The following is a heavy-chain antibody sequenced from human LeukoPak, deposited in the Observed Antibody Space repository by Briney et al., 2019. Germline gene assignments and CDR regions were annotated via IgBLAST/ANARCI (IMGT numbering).Heavy chain of an antibody. Sequence: SQTLSLTCAISGDSVSSNSAAWNWIRQSPSRGLEWLGRTYYRSMWYNDYAVSVKGRISINPGTSKNQFSLQLNSVTPEDMAVYYCARVVREGFDYWGQGTLVTVSS. J-gene: IGHJ4*02. D-gene: IGHD1-26*01. CDR1: GDSVSSNSAA. V-gene: IGHV6-1*01. CDR3: ARVVREGFDY. CDR2: TYYRSMWYN.